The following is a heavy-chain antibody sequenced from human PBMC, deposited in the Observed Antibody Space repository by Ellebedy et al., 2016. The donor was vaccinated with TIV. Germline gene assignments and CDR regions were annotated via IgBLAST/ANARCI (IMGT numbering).Heavy chain of an antibody. J-gene: IGHJ3*01. CDR1: GFTFSRYG. CDR3: ATDYIGNSGAYDT. Sequence: GESLKISCAVSGFTFSRYGFHWVRQAPGEGLAWVAAISHDGKDTFYAASVKGRFTISRDNSMKTVNVEMNSLRPEDTAVYFCATDYIGNSGAYDTWGQGTLVSVSS. D-gene: IGHD4-23*01. V-gene: IGHV3-30*03. CDR2: ISHDGKDT.